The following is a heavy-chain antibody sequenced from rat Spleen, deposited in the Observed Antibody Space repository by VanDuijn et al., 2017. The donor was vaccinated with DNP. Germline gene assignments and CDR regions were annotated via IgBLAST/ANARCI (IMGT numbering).Heavy chain of an antibody. CDR3: ASWAPIAPLSTSNY. J-gene: IGHJ2*01. Sequence: EVQLVESGGGLVQPGRSLKLSCAASGFTFSAYYMAWVRQAPAKGLEWVAYIGSPAYAPYHGDSVKGRFTISRDNAKSTLYLQMSSLRSEDTATYYCASWAPIAPLSTSNYWGQGVMVTVSS. D-gene: IGHD1-2*01. CDR1: GFTFSAYY. V-gene: IGHV5-22*01. CDR2: IGSPAYAP.